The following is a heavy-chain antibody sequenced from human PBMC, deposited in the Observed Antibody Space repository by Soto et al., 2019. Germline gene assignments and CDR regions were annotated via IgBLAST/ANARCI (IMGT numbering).Heavy chain of an antibody. CDR3: APGEYYYDRSVWEGGLDV. CDR2: IWYDGNNK. J-gene: IGHJ6*02. Sequence: QVQLVESGGGVVQPGRSLRLSCAASGFTFSSYAMHWVRQAPGKGLEWVAVIWYDGNNKYYADSVKGRFTISRDNSKNTLYLQMNSLRAEDSAVYYCAPGEYYYDRSVWEGGLDVWGQGTTVTVSS. CDR1: GFTFSSYA. V-gene: IGHV3-33*01. D-gene: IGHD3-22*01.